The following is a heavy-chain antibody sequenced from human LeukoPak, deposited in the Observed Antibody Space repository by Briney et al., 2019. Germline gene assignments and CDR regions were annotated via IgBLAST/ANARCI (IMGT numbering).Heavy chain of an antibody. CDR1: GYTFTSYY. D-gene: IGHD2-21*01. J-gene: IGHJ6*02. CDR2: INCSGGST. Sequence: ASVKVSCKASGYTFTSYYIHWVRQAPGQGLEWMGIINCSGGSTSYAQKFQGRVTMTRDTSTNRVYMDLSSLRSEDTDVYDRARGLGHMVAKTRDSYYYGMDVWGQGTTVTVSS. V-gene: IGHV1-46*01. CDR3: ARGLGHMVAKTRDSYYYGMDV.